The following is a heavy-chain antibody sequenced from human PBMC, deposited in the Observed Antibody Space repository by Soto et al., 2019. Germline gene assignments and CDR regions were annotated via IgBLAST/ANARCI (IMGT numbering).Heavy chain of an antibody. Sequence: SETLSLTCTVSGGSISSGGYYWSWIRQHPGKGLEWIGYIYYSGSTYYNPSLKSRVTISVDTSKNQFSLKLSSVTAADTAVYYCARRIVATIYYFDYWGQGTLVTVSS. CDR1: GGSISSGGYY. CDR3: ARRIVATIYYFDY. J-gene: IGHJ4*02. CDR2: IYYSGST. D-gene: IGHD5-12*01. V-gene: IGHV4-31*03.